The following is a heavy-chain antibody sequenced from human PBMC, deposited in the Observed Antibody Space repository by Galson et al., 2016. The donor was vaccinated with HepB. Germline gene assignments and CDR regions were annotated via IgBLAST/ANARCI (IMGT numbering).Heavy chain of an antibody. D-gene: IGHD6-19*01. CDR3: ARSFSSGWSPIDY. Sequence: SLRLSCAAFGFTVSTNYMNRVRQAPGKGLEWVSTFYSAYSTYYAESVKGRFTISRDTSKNTLYLQLNSLRAEDTAVYYCARSFSSGWSPIDYWGQGTLVTVSS. V-gene: IGHV3-66*01. CDR1: GFTVSTNY. J-gene: IGHJ4*02. CDR2: FYSAYST.